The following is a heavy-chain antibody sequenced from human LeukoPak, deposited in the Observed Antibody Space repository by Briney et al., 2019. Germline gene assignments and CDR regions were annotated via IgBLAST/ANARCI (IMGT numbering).Heavy chain of an antibody. CDR2: IKQDGSEK. D-gene: IGHD4-17*01. CDR1: GFTFSSYW. J-gene: IGHJ4*02. CDR3: ARDAYGDYFDY. V-gene: IGHV3-7*01. Sequence: HPGRSLRLSCAASGFTFSSYWMSWVRQAPGKGLEWVANIKQDGSEKYYVDSVKGRFTISRDNAKNSLYLQMNSLRAEDTAVYYCARDAYGDYFDYWGQGTLVTVSS.